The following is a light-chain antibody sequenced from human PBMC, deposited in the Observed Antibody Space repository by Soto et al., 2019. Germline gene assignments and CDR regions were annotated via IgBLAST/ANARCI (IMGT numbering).Light chain of an antibody. CDR1: QSVTTS. Sequence: EIGMTQSPATLSVSPGERATLSCRASQSVTTSLAWYQQKLGQAPRLLIYHASTRATGVPARFSGSGSGTEFTLTISSLQSEDFAVYYCQQYKNWPPEYTFGQGTKLEIK. J-gene: IGKJ2*01. CDR2: HAS. V-gene: IGKV3D-15*01. CDR3: QQYKNWPPEYT.